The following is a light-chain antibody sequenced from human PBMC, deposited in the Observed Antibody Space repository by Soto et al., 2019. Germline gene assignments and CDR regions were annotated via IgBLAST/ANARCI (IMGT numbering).Light chain of an antibody. CDR1: SSDVGGYNY. J-gene: IGLJ2*01. CDR3: SSYTSSSTLVV. CDR2: DVS. Sequence: QSALTQPASVSGSPGQSITISCTGTSSDVGGYNYVSWYQQHPGKAPKLMIYDVSNRPSGVSNHFSGSKSGNTASLTISGLQAEDEDDYYCSSYTSSSTLVVFGGVTKLTVL. V-gene: IGLV2-14*01.